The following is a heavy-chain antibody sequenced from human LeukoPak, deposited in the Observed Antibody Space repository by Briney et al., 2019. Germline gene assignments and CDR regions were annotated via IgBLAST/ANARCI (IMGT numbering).Heavy chain of an antibody. CDR2: TSAGGDIT. J-gene: IGHJ4*02. CDR3: AYLDSSGFYYGRLRY. V-gene: IGHV3-23*01. D-gene: IGHD3-22*01. Sequence: GGSLRLSCAASGFTFSDHAMTWVRQTLAKGLESVSSTSAGGDITHYAESVKGRFTISRDNSKSTLYLQMNSLRAEDTAIYFCAYLDSSGFYYGRLRYWGQGTPVTVSS. CDR1: GFTFSDHA.